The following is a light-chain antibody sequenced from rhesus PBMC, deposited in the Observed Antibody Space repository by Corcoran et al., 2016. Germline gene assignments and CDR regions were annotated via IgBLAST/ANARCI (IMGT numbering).Light chain of an antibody. V-gene: IGKV1-69*01. J-gene: IGKJ4*01. CDR1: QGISNW. CDR3: QQHDNSPLT. Sequence: DIQMTQSPSSLSASVGDRVTITCRSSQGISNWWAWYQQKPGKVTKLLIYRASNLETGVPSRFSGSGSGKDFTLTISSLQPDYIATYYCQQHDNSPLTFGVGTKVEIK. CDR2: RAS.